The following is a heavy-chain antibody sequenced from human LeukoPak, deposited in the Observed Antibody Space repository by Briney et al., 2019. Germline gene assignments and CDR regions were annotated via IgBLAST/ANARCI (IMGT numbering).Heavy chain of an antibody. V-gene: IGHV3-74*01. CDR1: GFTFSSYW. CDR2: INSDGSST. D-gene: IGHD6-6*01. CDR3: AREYSSSRYFDY. J-gene: IGHJ4*02. Sequence: GGSLRLSCAASGFTFSSYWMHWVRQAPGKGLVWVSRINSDGSSTTYADSVKGRFTISRDNAKNTLYLQMNSLRAEDTAVYYCAREYSSSRYFDYWGQGTLVAVSS.